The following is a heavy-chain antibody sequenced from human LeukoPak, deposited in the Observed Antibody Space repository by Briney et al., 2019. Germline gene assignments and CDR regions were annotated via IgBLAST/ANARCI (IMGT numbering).Heavy chain of an antibody. J-gene: IGHJ4*02. CDR3: TTGSASH. CDR2: IKGKIDGGTT. D-gene: IGHD2-15*01. V-gene: IGHV3-15*01. CDR1: GFTFINAW. Sequence: GGSLRLSCAASGFTFINAWMSWVRQAPGKGLEWVGRIKGKIDGGTTDYAAPVKGRFAISRDDSTNTLYLQMISLKTEDTAVYYCTTGSASHWGQGTLVTVSS.